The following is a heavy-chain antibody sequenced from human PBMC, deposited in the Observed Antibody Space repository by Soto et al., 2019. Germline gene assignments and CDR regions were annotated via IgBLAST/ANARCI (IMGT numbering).Heavy chain of an antibody. J-gene: IGHJ4*02. D-gene: IGHD6-6*01. V-gene: IGHV4-34*01. CDR2: INHSGST. CDR3: ASSIAAPRLWDY. CDR1: GGSFSGYY. Sequence: SEILSLTCAVYGGSFSGYYWSWIRQPPGKGLEWIGEINHSGSTNYNPSLKSRVTISVDTSKNQFSLKLSSVTAADTAVYYCASSIAAPRLWDYWGQGTLVTVSS.